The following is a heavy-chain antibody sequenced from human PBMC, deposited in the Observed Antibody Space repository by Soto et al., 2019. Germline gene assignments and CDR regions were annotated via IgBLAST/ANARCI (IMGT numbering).Heavy chain of an antibody. D-gene: IGHD2-2*01. J-gene: IGHJ6*02. CDR3: ARAGLQCSSSSCSGMFGMDV. CDR2: INPNSGGT. V-gene: IGHV1-2*04. CDR1: GYTFTGYY. Sequence: ASVKVSCKASGYTFTGYYMHWVRQTPGQGLERMGWINPNSGGTNYAQKFQGWVTMTRDTSISTAYMELSRLRSDDTALYYCARAGLQCSSSSCSGMFGMDVWGQGTTVTVSS.